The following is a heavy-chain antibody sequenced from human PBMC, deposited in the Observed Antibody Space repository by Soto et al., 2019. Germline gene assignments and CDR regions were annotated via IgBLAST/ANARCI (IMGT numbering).Heavy chain of an antibody. CDR2: IYYSGST. V-gene: IGHV4-59*12. CDR3: ARADLEVVVVAATLSGFDY. D-gene: IGHD2-15*01. Sequence: PETLSLTCTVCGGSISSYYWSWIRQPPGKGLEWIGYIYYSGSTYYNPSLKSRVTISVDTSKNQFSLKLSSVTAADTAVYYCARADLEVVVVAATLSGFDYWGQGTLVTVSS. J-gene: IGHJ4*02. CDR1: GGSISSYY.